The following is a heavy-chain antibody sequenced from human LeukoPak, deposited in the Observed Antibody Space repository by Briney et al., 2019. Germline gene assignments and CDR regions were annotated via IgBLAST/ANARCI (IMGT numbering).Heavy chain of an antibody. CDR3: AKGSYYDSSGSFYFDY. D-gene: IGHD3-22*01. Sequence: PGGSLILSCAASGFTFSSYAMSWVRQAPGKGLEWVSGISGSGDNTYYADSVKGRLTISRDNSKNTLYVQVNSLGTEDTAAYYCAKGSYYDSSGSFYFDYWGQGTLVTVSS. J-gene: IGHJ4*02. CDR2: ISGSGDNT. CDR1: GFTFSSYA. V-gene: IGHV3-23*01.